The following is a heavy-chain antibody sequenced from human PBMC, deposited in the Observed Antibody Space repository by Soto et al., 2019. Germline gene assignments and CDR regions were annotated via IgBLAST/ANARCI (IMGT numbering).Heavy chain of an antibody. J-gene: IGHJ5*02. CDR2: IYYSGST. CDR3: AGRKPWFDP. Sequence: QLQLQESGPGLVKPSETLSLTCTVSGDSISSSSYYWGWIRQPPGKGLEWIGTIYYSGSTQYNPSLKSRVTVSVDTSKNQFSLKLSAVAAADAGVYYCAGRKPWFDPWGQGTLVTVYS. V-gene: IGHV4-39*01. CDR1: GDSISSSSYY.